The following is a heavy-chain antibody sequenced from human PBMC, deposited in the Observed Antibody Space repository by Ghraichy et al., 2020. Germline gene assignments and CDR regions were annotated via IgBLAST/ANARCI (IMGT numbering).Heavy chain of an antibody. Sequence: SETLSLTCSVSGGSMTSYYWSWLRQSPGKRLEWIGHIYYSGSTNYNPSLRSRAAISVDTSTKQFSLRLTSVTTADTAIYYCARTGDVDARALDYNGMDVCGQGTTVTVTS. V-gene: IGHV4-59*01. CDR3: ARTGDVDARALDYNGMDV. CDR2: IYYSGST. CDR1: GGSMTSYY. J-gene: IGHJ6*02. D-gene: IGHD3-16*01.